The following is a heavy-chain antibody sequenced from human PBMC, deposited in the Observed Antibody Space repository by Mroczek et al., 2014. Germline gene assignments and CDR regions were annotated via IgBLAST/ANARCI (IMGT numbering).Heavy chain of an antibody. D-gene: IGHD2-15*01. J-gene: IGHJ4*02. Sequence: QVQLQQSGGGLVKPGGSLRLSCAASGFTFSDYYMSWIRQAPGKGPEWVSYISSSGSTIYYADSVKGRFTISRDNAKNSLYLQMNSLRAEDTAVYYCARSRSRRIVVVVAATPTTWGQGTLVTVSS. CDR1: GFTFSDYY. CDR3: ARSRSRRIVVVVAATPTT. CDR2: ISSSGSTI. V-gene: IGHV3-11*01.